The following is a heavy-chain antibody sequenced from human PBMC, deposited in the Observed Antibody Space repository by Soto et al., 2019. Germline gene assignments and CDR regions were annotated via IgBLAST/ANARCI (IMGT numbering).Heavy chain of an antibody. Sequence: AGSLRLSCAASGFTFSRYSMNWVRQAPGKGLEWVSSISSSDNYIFYADSVKGRFAISRDNAKNSLYLQMNSLRAEDTAVYYCVREPYYFDYWGQGTVVTVYS. CDR3: VREPYYFDY. J-gene: IGHJ4*02. CDR1: GFTFSRYS. V-gene: IGHV3-21*01. CDR2: ISSSDNYI.